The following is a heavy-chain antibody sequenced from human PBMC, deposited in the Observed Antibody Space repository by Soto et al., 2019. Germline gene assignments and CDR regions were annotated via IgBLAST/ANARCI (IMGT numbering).Heavy chain of an antibody. CDR3: ARSATTRISINWFDP. J-gene: IGHJ5*02. V-gene: IGHV4-39*02. CDR2: FYFGWTT. D-gene: IGHD4-17*01. Sequence: QLQLQDSAPRVVKPSETLTLTCNLSGGYGSSRSYYWGLIRQSPGNALEWTVSFYFGWTTYFTPYPESRESVSEDTSRDHFSLKLNSVTAVDTGVYSCARSATTRISINWFDPWGQGLVVTVSS. CDR1: GGYGSSRSYY.